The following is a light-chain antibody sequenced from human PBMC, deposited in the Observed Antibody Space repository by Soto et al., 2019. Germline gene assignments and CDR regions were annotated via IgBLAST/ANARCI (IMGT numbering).Light chain of an antibody. CDR2: KVS. Sequence: DVVMTQSPLSLSVTLGQSASISCRSTQSLLYSDGDTYLNWYHQRPGQSPRRLIHKVSKRDSGVPDRISGSGSGSDFTLEISRVEAEDVGTYYCLQATHWPWTFGQGNKVDI. V-gene: IGKV2-30*01. CDR3: LQATHWPWT. J-gene: IGKJ1*01. CDR1: QSLLYSDGDTY.